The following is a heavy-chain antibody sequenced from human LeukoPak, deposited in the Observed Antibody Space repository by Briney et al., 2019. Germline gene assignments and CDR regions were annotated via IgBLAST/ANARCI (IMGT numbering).Heavy chain of an antibody. CDR1: GYTLTELS. V-gene: IGHV1-24*01. D-gene: IGHD2-2*01. J-gene: IGHJ6*03. Sequence: ASVKVSCKVSGYTLTELSMHWVRQAPGKGLEWMGGFDPEDGETIYAQKFQGRVTMTEDTSTDTAYMELSSLSSEDTAVYYCARGPIVVIPTARSTDYFYYYYMDVWGKGTTVTVSS. CDR3: ARGPIVVIPTARSTDYFYYYYMDV. CDR2: FDPEDGET.